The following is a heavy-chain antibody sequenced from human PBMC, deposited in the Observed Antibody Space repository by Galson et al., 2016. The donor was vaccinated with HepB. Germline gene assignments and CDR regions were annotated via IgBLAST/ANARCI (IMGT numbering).Heavy chain of an antibody. CDR2: INYRADYT. J-gene: IGHJ4*02. Sequence: SLRLSCAASGFTFSNYDMNWVRQAPGKGPEWVANINYRADYTSYADSVKGRFTISRDNSKNLLYLHLYSLRAEDTALYSCVKDPKWESGYWGQGTLVTVSS. CDR1: GFTFSNYD. D-gene: IGHD1-26*01. CDR3: VKDPKWESGY. V-gene: IGHV3-23*01.